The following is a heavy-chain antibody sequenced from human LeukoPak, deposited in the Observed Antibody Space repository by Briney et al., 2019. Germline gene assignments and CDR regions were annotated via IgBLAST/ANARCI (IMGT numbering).Heavy chain of an antibody. Sequence: GGSLRLSCAASGFTFSSYWMSWVRQAPGKGLEWVANIKQDGSEKYYVDSVKGRFTISRDNAKNSLYLQMNSLRAEDTAVYYCARDKRWLPYYYYYGMDVWGQGTTVTVSS. V-gene: IGHV3-7*01. CDR1: GFTFSSYW. CDR2: IKQDGSEK. CDR3: ARDKRWLPYYYYYGMDV. D-gene: IGHD5-24*01. J-gene: IGHJ6*02.